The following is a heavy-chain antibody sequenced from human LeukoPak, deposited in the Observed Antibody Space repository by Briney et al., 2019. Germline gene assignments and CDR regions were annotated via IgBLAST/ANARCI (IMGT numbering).Heavy chain of an antibody. CDR3: ARDSYSSSWSQAGY. D-gene: IGHD6-13*01. CDR2: ISSSSSYI. J-gene: IGHJ4*02. Sequence: GGSLRLSCAASGFTFSSYSMNWVRQAPGKGLEWVSSISSSSSYIYYADSVKGRFTISRDNAKNSLYLQMNSLRTEDTAVYYCARDSYSSSWSQAGYWGQGTLVTVSS. CDR1: GFTFSSYS. V-gene: IGHV3-21*01.